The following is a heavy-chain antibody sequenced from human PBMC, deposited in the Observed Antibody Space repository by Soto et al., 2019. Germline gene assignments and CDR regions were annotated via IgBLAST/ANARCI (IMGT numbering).Heavy chain of an antibody. CDR2: INHRGNS. J-gene: IGHJ4*02. CDR3: VRSGDDYGSYIDY. D-gene: IGHD4-17*01. V-gene: IGHV4-38-2*01. Sequence: SETLSLTSDVSGYSISSGYYWAWVRQPPGKGMEWIGSINHRGNSYYNPSLKSRVTISVDTSKNQGSLKVSSVTAADTAVYYCVRSGDDYGSYIDYWGQGTLVTVSS. CDR1: GYSISSGYY.